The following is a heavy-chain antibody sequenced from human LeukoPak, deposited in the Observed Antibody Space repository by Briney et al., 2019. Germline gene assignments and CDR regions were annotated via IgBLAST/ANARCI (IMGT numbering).Heavy chain of an antibody. J-gene: IGHJ4*02. CDR2: MTSDTRTI. V-gene: IGHV3-48*02. CDR3: VRSVEGNFDY. CDR1: GFTFSNYG. Sequence: PGGSLRLSCAASGFTFSNYGVSWVRQAPGKGLEWVSYMTSDTRTIYYADSVRGRFTISRDNAKNSLYLQMNSLRDDDMAIYYCVRSVEGNFDYWGQGTLVTVSS.